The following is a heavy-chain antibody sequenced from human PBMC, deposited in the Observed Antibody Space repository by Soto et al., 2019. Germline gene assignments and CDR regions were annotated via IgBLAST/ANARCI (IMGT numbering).Heavy chain of an antibody. CDR2: MSGYNGNT. J-gene: IGHJ4*02. CDR3: AREGQLGY. CDR1: GYTFTNYG. Sequence: QVQLVQSGAEVKKHGASVKVSCKASGYTFTNYGFSWVRQAPGQGIEWMGWMSGYNGNTNYAERLQGRVTMTTDTSTSTSYMELKSLRYDDTAVYYCAREGQLGYWGQGTPVTVSS. D-gene: IGHD6-6*01. V-gene: IGHV1-18*01.